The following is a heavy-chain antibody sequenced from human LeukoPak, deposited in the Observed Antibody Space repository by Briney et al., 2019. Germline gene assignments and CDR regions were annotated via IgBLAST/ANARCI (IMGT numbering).Heavy chain of an antibody. CDR3: ARDQGGPDY. D-gene: IGHD2-15*01. CDR2: VNIDGSST. CDR1: GFIFNNYW. J-gene: IGHJ4*02. V-gene: IGHV3-74*01. Sequence: GGSLRLSCAGSGFIFNNYWMHWVRRAPGKGLVRVLRVNIDGSSTRYAEPVKGRFTISRDNAKHTLSLQMNSLRAEDTGVYYCARDQGGPDYWGQGTLVTVSS.